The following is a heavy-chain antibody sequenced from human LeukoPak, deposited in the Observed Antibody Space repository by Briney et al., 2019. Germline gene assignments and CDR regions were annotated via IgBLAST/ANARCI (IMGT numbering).Heavy chain of an antibody. CDR1: GFTFDDYA. CDR3: AKDMALAQAVFDY. Sequence: GGSLRLSCAASGFTFDDYAMHWVRQAPGKGLEWVSGISWNSGSIGYADSVKGRFTISRDNAKNSLYLQMNSLRAEDTALYYCAKDMALAQAVFDYWGQGTLVTVSS. V-gene: IGHV3-9*01. J-gene: IGHJ4*02. CDR2: ISWNSGSI.